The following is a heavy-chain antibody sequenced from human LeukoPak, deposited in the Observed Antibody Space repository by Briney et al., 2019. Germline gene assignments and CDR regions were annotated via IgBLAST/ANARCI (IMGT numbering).Heavy chain of an antibody. CDR2: MYSGGNT. J-gene: IGHJ3*02. Sequence: GGSLRLSCAASGFTVSSSYISWVRQAPGKGLEWVSVMYSGGNTYYADSVKGRFTISRDNAKNSLYLQMNSLRAEDTAVYYCARIGRAGDAFDIWGQGTMVTVSS. V-gene: IGHV3-66*01. CDR3: ARIGRAGDAFDI. D-gene: IGHD6-19*01. CDR1: GFTVSSSY.